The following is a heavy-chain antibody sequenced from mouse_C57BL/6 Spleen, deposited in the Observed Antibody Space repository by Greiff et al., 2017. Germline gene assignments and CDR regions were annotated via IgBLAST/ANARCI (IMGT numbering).Heavy chain of an antibody. CDR1: GFNIKNSY. Sequence: EVQLQQSVAELVRPGASVKLSCTASGFNIKNSYMHWVKQRPEQGLEWIGRIDPANGNTKYAPKFQGKATITADTSSNTAYLQLSSLTSEDTATYYFARSYDYGRYYFDYWGQGTTLTVSS. V-gene: IGHV14-3*01. CDR3: ARSYDYGRYYFDY. CDR2: IDPANGNT. J-gene: IGHJ2*01. D-gene: IGHD2-4*01.